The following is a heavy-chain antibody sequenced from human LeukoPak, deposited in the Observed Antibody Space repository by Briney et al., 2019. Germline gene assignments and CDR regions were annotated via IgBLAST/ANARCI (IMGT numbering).Heavy chain of an antibody. D-gene: IGHD5-12*01. CDR1: GFTFSSYA. J-gene: IGHJ4*02. CDR2: ISYDGSNK. V-gene: IGHV3-30-3*01. Sequence: PGRSLRLSCAASGFTFSSYAMHWVRQAPGKGLEWVAVISYDGSNKYYADSVKGRFTISRDNSKNTLYLQMNSLRAEDTAVYYCAKGPSSGLPYYFDYWGQGTLVTVSS. CDR3: AKGPSSGLPYYFDY.